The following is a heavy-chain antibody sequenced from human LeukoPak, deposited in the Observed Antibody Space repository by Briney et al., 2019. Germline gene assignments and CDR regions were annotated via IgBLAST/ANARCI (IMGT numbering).Heavy chain of an antibody. Sequence: SETLSLTCAVYGGSFSGYYWSWIRQPPGKGLEWIGEINHSGSTNYNPSLKSRVTISVDTSKNQFSLKLSSVTAADTAVYYCARGRGAYASNLRYFDYWGQGTLVTVSS. J-gene: IGHJ4*02. CDR3: ARGRGAYASNLRYFDY. D-gene: IGHD2-8*01. CDR1: GGSFSGYY. V-gene: IGHV4-34*01. CDR2: INHSGST.